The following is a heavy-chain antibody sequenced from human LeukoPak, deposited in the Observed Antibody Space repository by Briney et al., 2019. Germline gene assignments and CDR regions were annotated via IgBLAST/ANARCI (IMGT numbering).Heavy chain of an antibody. CDR1: GGSFSGYY. J-gene: IGHJ6*02. V-gene: IGHV4-34*01. Sequence: SETLSLTCAVYGGSFSGYYWSWIRQPPGKGLEWIGEINHSGSTNYNPSLKSRVTISVDTSKNQFSLKLSSVTAADTVVYYCASGLLWFGELQYYYYGMDVWGQGTTVTVSS. D-gene: IGHD3-10*01. CDR2: INHSGST. CDR3: ASGLLWFGELQYYYYGMDV.